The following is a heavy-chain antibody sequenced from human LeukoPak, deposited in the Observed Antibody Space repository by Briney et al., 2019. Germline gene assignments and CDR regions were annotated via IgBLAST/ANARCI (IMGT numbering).Heavy chain of an antibody. CDR3: VEGIFDY. V-gene: IGHV3-23*01. J-gene: IGHJ4*02. D-gene: IGHD3-10*01. CDR2: ISGSGHTT. CDR1: GFTFSSHG. Sequence: GGSLRLSCAASGFTFSSHGMHWVRQAPGKGLEWVSDISGSGHTTNYADSVEGRFSISRDNSKTTLYLQMSSLRVEDTAVYYCVEGIFDYWGQGTLVTVSS.